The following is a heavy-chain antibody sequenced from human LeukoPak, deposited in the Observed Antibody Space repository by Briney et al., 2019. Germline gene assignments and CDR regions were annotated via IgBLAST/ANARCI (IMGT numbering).Heavy chain of an antibody. D-gene: IGHD1-26*01. V-gene: IGHV1-69*13. CDR1: GGTFSSYA. J-gene: IGHJ6*03. CDR3: ARAAGRKEGAGDYYYYYYKDV. CDR2: IIPIFGTA. Sequence: ASVKVSCKASGGTFSSYAISWVRQAPGQGLEWMGGIIPIFGTANYAQKFQGRVTITADESTSTAYMELSSLRSEDTAVYYCARAAGRKEGAGDYYYYYYKDVWGKGTTVTVSS.